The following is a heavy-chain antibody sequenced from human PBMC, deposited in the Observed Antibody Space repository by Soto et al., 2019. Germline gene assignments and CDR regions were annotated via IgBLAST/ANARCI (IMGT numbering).Heavy chain of an antibody. CDR2: IRNDGTYE. CDR3: ARDHEDNGLLN. D-gene: IGHD2-15*01. Sequence: GGSLRLSCAASGFRFSGYGMHWVRQAPGKGLEWVALIRNDGTYEDYAASVKGRFTISRDNSKNTQYLQMNSLSAEDTAVYYCARDHEDNGLLNWGQGTLVTVSS. J-gene: IGHJ4*02. CDR1: GFRFSGYG. V-gene: IGHV3-30*02.